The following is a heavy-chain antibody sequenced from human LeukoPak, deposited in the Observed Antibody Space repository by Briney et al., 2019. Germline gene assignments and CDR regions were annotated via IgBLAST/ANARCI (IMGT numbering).Heavy chain of an antibody. CDR2: IYYSGST. Sequence: SETLSLTCAVYDGSFSASYWSWIRQPPGKGLEWIGYIYYSGSTNYNPSLRSRVTISVDTSKNQFSLQLSSVTAADTAVYYCARARGYSYGYSTDYWGQGTLVTVSS. CDR3: ARARGYSYGYSTDY. CDR1: DGSFSASY. V-gene: IGHV4-59*01. D-gene: IGHD5-18*01. J-gene: IGHJ4*02.